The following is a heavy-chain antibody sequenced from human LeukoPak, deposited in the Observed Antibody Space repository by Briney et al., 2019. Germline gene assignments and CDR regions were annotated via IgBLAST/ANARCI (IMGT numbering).Heavy chain of an antibody. J-gene: IGHJ4*02. D-gene: IGHD6-6*01. CDR3: ARVGESSPSLYFDY. CDR1: GFTFSSFG. V-gene: IGHV3-30*02. Sequence: GGSLRLSCAASGFTFSSFGMHWVRQAPGKGLEWVAFIRYDGSIKDYADSVKGRFTISRDNSKNALYLQMNSLRPEDTAVYYCARVGESSPSLYFDYWGQGTLVTVSS. CDR2: IRYDGSIK.